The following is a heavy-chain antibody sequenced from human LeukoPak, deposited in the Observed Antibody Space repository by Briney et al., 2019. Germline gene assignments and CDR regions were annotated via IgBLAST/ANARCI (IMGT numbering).Heavy chain of an antibody. CDR3: ARGPTTVTTFPFDY. J-gene: IGHJ4*02. V-gene: IGHV4-34*01. CDR2: INHSGGT. D-gene: IGHD4-17*01. CDR1: GGSFSGYY. Sequence: PSETLSLTCAVYGGSFSGYYWSWIRQPPGKGLEWIGEINHSGGTNYNPSLKSRVTISVDTSKNQFSLKLSSVTAADTAVYYCARGPTTVTTFPFDYWGQGTLVTVSS.